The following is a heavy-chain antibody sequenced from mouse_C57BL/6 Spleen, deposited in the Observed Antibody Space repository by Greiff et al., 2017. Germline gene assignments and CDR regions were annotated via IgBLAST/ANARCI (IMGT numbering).Heavy chain of an antibody. CDR3: ALTGTRAMDY. CDR2: ISSGSSTI. V-gene: IGHV5-17*01. D-gene: IGHD4-1*01. Sequence: EVMLVESGGGLVKPGGSLKLSCAASGFTFSDYGMHWVRQAPEKGLEWVAYISSGSSTIYYADTVKGRFTISRDNAKNTLFLQMTSLRSEDTAMYYCALTGTRAMDYWGQGTSVTVSS. J-gene: IGHJ4*01. CDR1: GFTFSDYG.